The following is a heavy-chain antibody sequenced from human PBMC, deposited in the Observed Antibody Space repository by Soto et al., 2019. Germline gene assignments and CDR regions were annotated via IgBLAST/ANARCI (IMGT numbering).Heavy chain of an antibody. J-gene: IGHJ5*02. V-gene: IGHV4-34*01. CDR2: INHSGST. CDR3: ARDRYNSSYRPAKKWFDP. CDR1: GGSFSGYY. D-gene: IGHD1-7*01. Sequence: SETLSLTCPVYGGSFSGYYWSWIRQPPGKGLEWIGEINHSGSTNYNPSLKSRVTISVDTSKNQFSLKLSSVTAADTAVYYCARDRYNSSYRPAKKWFDPWGQGTLVTVSS.